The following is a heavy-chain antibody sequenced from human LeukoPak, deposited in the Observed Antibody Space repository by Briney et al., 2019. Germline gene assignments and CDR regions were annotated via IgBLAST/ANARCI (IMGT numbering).Heavy chain of an antibody. Sequence: GGSLRLSCAASGFTFSDYYMTWVRQAPGKGLEWVSYIGSSGSTIYYADSVKGRFTISGHNSKNSLFLQMNSLRAEDTAVYYCARRRDYFDYWGRGTLVTVSS. CDR1: GFTFSDYY. CDR2: IGSSGSTI. V-gene: IGHV3-11*01. CDR3: ARRRDYFDY. J-gene: IGHJ4*02.